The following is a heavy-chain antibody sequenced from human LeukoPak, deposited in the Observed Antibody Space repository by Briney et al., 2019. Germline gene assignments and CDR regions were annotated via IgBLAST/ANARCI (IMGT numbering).Heavy chain of an antibody. CDR2: ISSSSYI. CDR1: GFTFSSYS. D-gene: IGHD4-17*01. V-gene: IGHV3-21*01. CDR3: ARDLGPDYGDYPDYFDY. Sequence: PGGSLRLSCAASGFTFSSYSMNWVRQAPGKGLEWVSSISSSSYIYYADSVKGRFTISRDNAKNSLYLQMNSLRAEDTAVYYCARDLGPDYGDYPDYFDYWGQGTLVTVSS. J-gene: IGHJ4*02.